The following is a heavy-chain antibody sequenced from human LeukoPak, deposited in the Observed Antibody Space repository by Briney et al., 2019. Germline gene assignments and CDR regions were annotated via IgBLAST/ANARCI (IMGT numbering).Heavy chain of an antibody. V-gene: IGHV4-34*01. CDR1: GGSFSGYY. Sequence: SETLSLTCAVYGGSFSGYYWSWIRQPPGKGLEWIGEINHSGSTNYNPSLKSRVTISVDTSKNQFSLKLSSVTAADTAVYYCARVRHHSSGWPRWFDPWGQGTLVTVSS. CDR3: ARVRHHSSGWPRWFDP. CDR2: INHSGST. D-gene: IGHD6-19*01. J-gene: IGHJ5*02.